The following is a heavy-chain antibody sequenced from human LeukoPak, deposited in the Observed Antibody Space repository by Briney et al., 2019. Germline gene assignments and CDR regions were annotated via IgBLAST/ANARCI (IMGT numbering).Heavy chain of an antibody. D-gene: IGHD5-12*01. CDR2: INPNSGVT. CDR1: GYTFTDYY. J-gene: IGHJ5*02. CDR3: ARALQFSGYDLHNWFDP. V-gene: IGHV1-2*02. Sequence: ASVKVSCKASGYTFTDYYMHWVRQAPGQGLEWMGWINPNSGVTMYAQNFQGRVTMTRDTSISTASMELSRVTFEDTALYYCARALQFSGYDLHNWFDPWGQGTLVTVSS.